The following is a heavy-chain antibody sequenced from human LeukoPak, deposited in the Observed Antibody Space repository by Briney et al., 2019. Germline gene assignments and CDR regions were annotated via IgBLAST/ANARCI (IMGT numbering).Heavy chain of an antibody. D-gene: IGHD3-22*01. CDR3: ARAVGSSGCDY. CDR2: ISQDGSEK. Sequence: GGSLRLACAASGFSFNNNWLTWGRHAPGKGLEWVAKISQDGSEKYYLASVKGRSTISRDSDKNSLYLQMTSPRVEDTAVYYCARAVGSSGCDYWGQGTLVTVSS. J-gene: IGHJ4*02. V-gene: IGHV3-7*01. CDR1: GFSFNNNW.